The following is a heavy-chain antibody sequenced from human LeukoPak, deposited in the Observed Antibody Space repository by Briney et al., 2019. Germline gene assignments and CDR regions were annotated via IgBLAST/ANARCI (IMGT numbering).Heavy chain of an antibody. CDR2: IYHSGLT. J-gene: IGHJ4*01. CDR1: GGSVTSYY. CDR3: ARTYDSTAYHF. Sequence: SETLSLTCSVSGGSVTSYYWNWIRQTPDKGLAWIAYIYHSGLTRYNPSLKSRVTISMDTSKNQISLKVASVTAADTGFYYCARTYDSTAYHFWGHGTQVTVSS. D-gene: IGHD3-22*01. V-gene: IGHV4-59*08.